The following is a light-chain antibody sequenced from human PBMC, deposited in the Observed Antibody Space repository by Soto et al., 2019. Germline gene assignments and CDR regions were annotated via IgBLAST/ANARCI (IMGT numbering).Light chain of an antibody. V-gene: IGKV2-28*01. CDR1: QSLLHSNGYNY. J-gene: IGKJ4*01. Sequence: DIVMTQSPLSLPVTPGEPASISCRSSQSLLHSNGYNYLDWYLQKPGQSPQLLIYLGSNRASGVPDRLSGSGSDADFTLKISRVEAEDVGVYYCMQALQTPQLTFGGGTKVEIK. CDR2: LGS. CDR3: MQALQTPQLT.